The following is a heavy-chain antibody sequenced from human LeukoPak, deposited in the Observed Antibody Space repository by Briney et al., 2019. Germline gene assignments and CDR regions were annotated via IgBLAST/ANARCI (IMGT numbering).Heavy chain of an antibody. D-gene: IGHD2-15*01. CDR3: ARHYCSGGSCYYAFDI. CDR1: GYSFTSYW. CDR2: IYPGDSAT. Sequence: GESLKISCKGSGYSFTSYWSGWVRQMPGKGLEWMGIIYPGDSATRYSPSFQGQVTISADKSISTAYLQWSSLKASDTAMYYCARHYCSGGSCYYAFDIWGQGTMVTVSS. V-gene: IGHV5-51*01. J-gene: IGHJ3*02.